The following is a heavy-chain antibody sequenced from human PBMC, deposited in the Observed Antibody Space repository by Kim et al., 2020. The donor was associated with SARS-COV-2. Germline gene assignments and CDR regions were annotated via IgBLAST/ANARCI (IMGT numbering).Heavy chain of an antibody. CDR2: ISKYSDYI. Sequence: GGSLRLSCAASGFSFGDYAFHWVRQAPGKGLEWVSGISKYSDYIGYADSVRGRFTISRDNARNSLYLQLSSVRAEDTALYFCTFDPSGRQRYYFENWGQGTLVTVS. CDR1: GFSFGDYA. J-gene: IGHJ4*02. V-gene: IGHV3-9*01. D-gene: IGHD1-26*01. CDR3: TFDPSGRQRYYFEN.